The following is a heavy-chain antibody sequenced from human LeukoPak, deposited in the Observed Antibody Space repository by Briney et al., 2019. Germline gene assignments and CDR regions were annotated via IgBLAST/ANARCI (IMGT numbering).Heavy chain of an antibody. CDR2: ISSSGSTI. CDR3: ARGVLYGSGSYFDY. D-gene: IGHD3-10*01. J-gene: IGHJ4*02. Sequence: GGSLRLSCAASGFTFTSYAIHWVRQAPGKGLEWVSYISSSGSTIYYADSVKGRFTISRDNAKNSLYLQMNSLRAEDTAVYYCARGVLYGSGSYFDYWGQGTLVTVSS. V-gene: IGHV3-48*04. CDR1: GFTFTSYA.